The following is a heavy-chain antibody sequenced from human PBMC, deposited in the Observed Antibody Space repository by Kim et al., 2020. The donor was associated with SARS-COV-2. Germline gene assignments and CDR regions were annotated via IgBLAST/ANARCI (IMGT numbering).Heavy chain of an antibody. CDR2: IYYSGST. CDR3: ARDRISTIFGSGGWFYP. V-gene: IGHV4-59*01. J-gene: IGHJ5*02. Sequence: SETLSLTCTVSGGSISSSYWSWIRQPPGTGLEWIGYIYYSGSTNYNPTLKRRVTISVDTSTNQFSLSLSPVTAADTAVYYCARDRISTIFGSGGWFYPWGQGTLGTVSS. CDR1: GGSISSSY. D-gene: IGHD3-3*01.